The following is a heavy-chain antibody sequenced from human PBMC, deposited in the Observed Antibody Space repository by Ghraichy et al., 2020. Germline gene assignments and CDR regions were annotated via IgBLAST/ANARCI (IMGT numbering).Heavy chain of an antibody. J-gene: IGHJ6*02. CDR3: ARFDSSSWYGSDYYYYYGMDV. CDR1: GFTFSSYS. CDR2: ISSSSSYI. V-gene: IGHV3-21*01. D-gene: IGHD6-13*01. Sequence: GGSLRLSCAASGFTFSSYSMNWVRQAPGKGLEWVSSISSSSSYIYYADSVKGRFTISRDNAKNSLYLQMKSLRAEDTAVYYCARFDSSSWYGSDYYYYYGMDVWGQGTTVTVSS.